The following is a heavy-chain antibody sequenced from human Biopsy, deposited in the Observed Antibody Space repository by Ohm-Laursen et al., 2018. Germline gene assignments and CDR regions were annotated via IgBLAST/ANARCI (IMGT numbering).Heavy chain of an antibody. Sequence: SSVKVSYKASGYTFTGYHVHWVRQAPGQGLEWMGWINAKTGDTNYAQKFQGRVTMTRDTSISTAYVDLSSLRSDDTAVYYCTRGGYYYDSLAYYYWFDPWGQGTLVTVSS. CDR1: GYTFTGYH. V-gene: IGHV1-2*02. CDR2: INAKTGDT. D-gene: IGHD3-22*01. CDR3: TRGGYYYDSLAYYYWFDP. J-gene: IGHJ5*02.